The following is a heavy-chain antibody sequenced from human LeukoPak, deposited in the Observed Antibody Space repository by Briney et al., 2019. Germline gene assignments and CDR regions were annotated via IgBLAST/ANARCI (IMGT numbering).Heavy chain of an antibody. CDR1: GGSISSYY. D-gene: IGHD3-22*01. CDR3: AKTYYYDPFDF. CDR2: LSKSGNT. V-gene: IGHV4-59*01. Sequence: PSETLSLTCTVSGGSISSYYWSWIRLPPGKGLEWIGYLSKSGNTNYSPSLKSRVTIFGDTSKNQFFLKLSSVTAADTAVYYCAKTYYYDPFDFWGQGTLVTVSS. J-gene: IGHJ4*02.